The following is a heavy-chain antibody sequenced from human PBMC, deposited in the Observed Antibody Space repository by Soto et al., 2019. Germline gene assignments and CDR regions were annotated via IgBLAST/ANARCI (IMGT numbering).Heavy chain of an antibody. J-gene: IGHJ4*02. Sequence: QVQLVESGGGVVQPGRSLRLSCAASGFTFSSYAMHWVRQAPGKGLEWVAIMSYDGSNEYYADSVKGRFTISRDNSKKTLYLQMNSLRAEDTAVYYWARGGDLYQPLPYPVEYWGQGTLVTVSS. V-gene: IGHV3-30-3*01. CDR3: ARGGDLYQPLPYPVEY. D-gene: IGHD2-2*01. CDR2: MSYDGSNE. CDR1: GFTFSSYA.